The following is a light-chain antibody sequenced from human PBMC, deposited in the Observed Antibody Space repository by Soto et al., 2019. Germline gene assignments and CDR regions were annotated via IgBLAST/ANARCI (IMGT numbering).Light chain of an antibody. CDR1: SSDVGGYNY. CDR3: CSYAGRPRYV. J-gene: IGLJ1*01. Sequence: QSALTQPRSVSGSPGQSVTISCTGTSSDVGGYNYVSWYQQHPGKAPKVMIYDVSERPSGVPDRFSGSKSGNTASLTISGLQDEDEADYYCCSYAGRPRYVFRTGTKVTVL. CDR2: DVS. V-gene: IGLV2-11*01.